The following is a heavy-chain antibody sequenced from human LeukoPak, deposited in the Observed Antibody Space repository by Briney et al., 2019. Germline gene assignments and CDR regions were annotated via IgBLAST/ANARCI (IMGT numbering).Heavy chain of an antibody. CDR3: ARVDSRLATLGGDYFDY. Sequence: GGSLRLSCAASGFTFRRYWRSWVRQAPGKGLEWVANIKQDGSEKYYVDAVKGRFNIYRNNAKNSLYLKMNSLREEDTAVYYCARVDSRLATLGGDYFDYWGQGTLVTVSS. CDR1: GFTFRRYW. D-gene: IGHD5-12*01. V-gene: IGHV3-7*01. CDR2: IKQDGSEK. J-gene: IGHJ4*02.